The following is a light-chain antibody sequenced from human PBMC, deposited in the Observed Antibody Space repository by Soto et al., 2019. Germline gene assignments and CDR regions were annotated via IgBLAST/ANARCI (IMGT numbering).Light chain of an antibody. CDR3: QQYEAFPGT. V-gene: IGKV1-5*01. J-gene: IGKJ4*02. Sequence: DIQMPQSPSTLSASVGDTVTVTCRASQSVSRWLAWYQQKPGEAPKLLIYDASALPPGVPSMFSGSGSGTNGTLTIVSLQPDDFATYYCQQYEAFPGTFGAGTKVDI. CDR1: QSVSRW. CDR2: DAS.